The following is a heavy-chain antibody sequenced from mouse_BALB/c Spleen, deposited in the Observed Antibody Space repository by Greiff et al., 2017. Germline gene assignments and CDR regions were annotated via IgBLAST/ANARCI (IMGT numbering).Heavy chain of an antibody. J-gene: IGHJ3*01. CDR1: GFSLTGYG. V-gene: IGHV2-6-7*01. CDR2: IWGDGST. D-gene: IGHD1-1*01. Sequence: VKLVESGPGLVAPSQSLSITCTVSGFSLTGYGVNWVRQPPGKGLEWLGMIWGDGSTDYNSALKSRLSISKDNSKSQVFLKMNSLQTDDTARYYCARDLVYYYGSSYVSFAYWGQGTLVTVSA. CDR3: ARDLVYYYGSSYVSFAY.